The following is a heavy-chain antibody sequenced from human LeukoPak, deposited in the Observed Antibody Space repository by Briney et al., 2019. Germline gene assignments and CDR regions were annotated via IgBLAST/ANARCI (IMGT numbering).Heavy chain of an antibody. CDR2: IYTSGST. CDR3: ARALYCSGGSCYSNYYYYMDV. CDR1: GGSVSSYY. V-gene: IGHV4-4*07. D-gene: IGHD2-15*01. J-gene: IGHJ6*03. Sequence: TSETLSLTCTVSGGSVSSYYWSWIRQPAGKGLEWIGRIYTSGSTNYNPSLKSRVTMSVDTSKNQFSLKLSSVTAADTAVYYCARALYCSGGSCYSNYYYYMDVWGKGTTVTVSS.